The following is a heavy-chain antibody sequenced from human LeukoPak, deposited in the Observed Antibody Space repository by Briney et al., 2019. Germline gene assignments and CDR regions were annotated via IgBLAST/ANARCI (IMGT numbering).Heavy chain of an antibody. CDR1: GFTFTNSA. CDR3: ARAFDTSWDYYYIDV. Sequence: PGGSLRLSCAASGFTFTNSAMNWVRQAPGKGLEWVSSINDVASHIYYADSVKGRFTISRDDAKNSLYLQMNSLRAEDTAVYYCARAFDTSWDYYYIDVWGKGTTVTVSS. J-gene: IGHJ6*03. CDR2: INDVASHI. V-gene: IGHV3-21*01. D-gene: IGHD2-2*01.